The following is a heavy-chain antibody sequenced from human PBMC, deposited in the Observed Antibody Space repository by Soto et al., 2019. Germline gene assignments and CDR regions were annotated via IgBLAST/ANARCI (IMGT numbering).Heavy chain of an antibody. CDR1: GFAVRHNY. CDR3: ARKTDSIPSGGDV. J-gene: IGHJ6*04. CDR2: IYRGGDT. Sequence: EVQLVESGGGLVQPGGSLRLSCTASGFAVRHNYMTWVRQAPGKGLEWVSLIYRGGDTANAASVKGRFTISRHTSQNTLYLQMNSLRAEDSAVYYCARKTDSIPSGGDVWGKGTAVTVSS. V-gene: IGHV3-53*04. D-gene: IGHD3-10*01.